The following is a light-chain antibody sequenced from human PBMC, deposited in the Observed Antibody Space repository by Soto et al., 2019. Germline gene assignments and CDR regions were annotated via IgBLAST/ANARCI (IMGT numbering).Light chain of an antibody. CDR3: MQGTHWPPT. V-gene: IGKV2-30*02. J-gene: IGKJ1*01. CDR1: QGLVHSDGNMY. CDR2: LVS. Sequence: DVVMTQSPLSLPVTLGQPASISCRSSQGLVHSDGNMYLNWFLQRPGQSPRRLVYLVSTRDSGVPDRFSGSGSGTDFTLTIRRVEAEDIGIYYCMQGTHWPPTFGQGTRVDIK.